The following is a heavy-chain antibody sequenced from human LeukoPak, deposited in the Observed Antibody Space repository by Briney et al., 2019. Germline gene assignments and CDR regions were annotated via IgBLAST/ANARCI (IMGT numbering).Heavy chain of an antibody. CDR1: GGFISSYY. D-gene: IGHD5-24*01. J-gene: IGHJ4*02. V-gene: IGHV4-59*01. CDR2: MYYSGST. Sequence: SEILSLTCTVSGGFISSYYWSLIRKPPGKGVEWIGYMYYSGSTNYNPYLKSRVTILVDTSKNQFSLNLSSVTAADTAVYYCARGGEMATVDFWGQGTLVTVSS. CDR3: ARGGEMATVDF.